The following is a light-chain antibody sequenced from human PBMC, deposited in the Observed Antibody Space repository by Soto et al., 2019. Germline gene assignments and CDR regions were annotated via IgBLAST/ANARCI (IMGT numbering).Light chain of an antibody. V-gene: IGLV2-14*01. CDR3: SSFTSTSTYV. CDR2: EVN. CDR1: SSDVGGYNY. J-gene: IGLJ1*01. Sequence: QSALTQPASVSGSPGQSITISCTGTSSDVGGYNYVSWYQHHPGKAPKLMIYEVNNRPSGVSNRFSGSKSGNTASLTISGLQAEYEADYYSSSFTSTSTYVFGSGTKLTVL.